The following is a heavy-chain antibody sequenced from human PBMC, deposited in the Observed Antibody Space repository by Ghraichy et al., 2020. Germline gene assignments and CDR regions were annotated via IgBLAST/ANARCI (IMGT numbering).Heavy chain of an antibody. CDR3: VKDQDSYYGSGRNS. V-gene: IGHV3-64D*06. CDR1: GFTFRKFA. CDR2: VNSNGDIT. D-gene: IGHD3-10*01. J-gene: IGHJ4*02. Sequence: GGSLRLSCSVSGFTFRKFAMHWVRRAPGKGLEYVSAVNSNGDITYYADSVKGRFTISRDNSENTLYLQMNSLGPDDTAVYYCVKDQDSYYGSGRNSWGQGTQVTVSS.